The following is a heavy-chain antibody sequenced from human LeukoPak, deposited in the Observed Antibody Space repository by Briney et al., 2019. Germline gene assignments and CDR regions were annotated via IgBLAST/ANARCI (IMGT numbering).Heavy chain of an antibody. J-gene: IGHJ6*02. D-gene: IGHD3-10*01. Sequence: GGSLRLSCAASGFTLSSYSMSWVRQAPGKGLEWVSSISSSSSYIYYADSVKGRFTISRDNAKNSLYLQMNSLRAEDTAVYYCAKTMVRGVMTLYYYYGMDVWGQGTTVTVSS. V-gene: IGHV3-21*04. CDR3: AKTMVRGVMTLYYYYGMDV. CDR2: ISSSSSYI. CDR1: GFTLSSYS.